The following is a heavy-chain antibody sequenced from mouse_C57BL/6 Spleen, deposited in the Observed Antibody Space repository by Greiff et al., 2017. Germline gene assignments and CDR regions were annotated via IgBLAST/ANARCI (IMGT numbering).Heavy chain of an antibody. CDR1: GYTFTSYW. V-gene: IGHV1-7*01. D-gene: IGHD2-5*01. CDR2: INPSSGYT. J-gene: IGHJ4*01. CDR3: ARSGRYYSNYFYAMDY. Sequence: QVQLKQSGAELAKPGASVKLSCKASGYTFTSYWMHWVKQRPGQGLEWIGYINPSSGYTKYNQKFKDKATLTADKSSSTAYMQLSSLTYEDSAVYYCARSGRYYSNYFYAMDYWGQGTSLTVSS.